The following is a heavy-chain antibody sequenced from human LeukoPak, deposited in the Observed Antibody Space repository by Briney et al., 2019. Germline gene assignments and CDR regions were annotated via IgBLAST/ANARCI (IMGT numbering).Heavy chain of an antibody. CDR2: IRAYNGNT. CDR3: AREGGELRGYSSEGVDY. Sequence: ASVKVSCKASGYTFTSYGISWVRQAPGQGLEWMGLIRAYNGNTNYAQKLQGRVTMTTDTSTSTAYMELRSLRSDDTAVYYCAREGGELRGYSSEGVDYWGQGTLVTVSS. D-gene: IGHD5-18*01. CDR1: GYTFTSYG. J-gene: IGHJ4*02. V-gene: IGHV1-18*01.